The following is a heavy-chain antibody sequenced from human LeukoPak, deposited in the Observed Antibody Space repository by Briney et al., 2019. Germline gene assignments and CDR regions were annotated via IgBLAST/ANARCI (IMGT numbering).Heavy chain of an antibody. J-gene: IGHJ4*02. CDR3: AKAYSSGWPSTFDY. D-gene: IGHD6-19*01. Sequence: GGSLRLSCSASRFTFSSYSMSWVRQAPEKGLEWVSAISGSGGSTYYADSVKGRFTISRDNSKNTLYLQMNSLRAEDTAVYYCAKAYSSGWPSTFDYWGQGTLVTVSS. V-gene: IGHV3-23*01. CDR1: RFTFSSYS. CDR2: ISGSGGST.